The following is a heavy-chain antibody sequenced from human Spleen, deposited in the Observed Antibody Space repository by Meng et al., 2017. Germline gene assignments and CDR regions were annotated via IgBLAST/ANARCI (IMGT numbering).Heavy chain of an antibody. Sequence: QVQRQGSGPGLVKPSGTLSLTCAVSGGSISSSNWWSWVRQPPGKGLEWIGEINHSGSTNYNPSLESRATISVDTSQNNLSLKLSSVTAADSAVYYCARGPTTMAHDFDYWGQGTLVTASS. D-gene: IGHD4-11*01. J-gene: IGHJ4*02. CDR1: GGSISSSNW. CDR3: ARGPTTMAHDFDY. CDR2: INHSGST. V-gene: IGHV4-4*02.